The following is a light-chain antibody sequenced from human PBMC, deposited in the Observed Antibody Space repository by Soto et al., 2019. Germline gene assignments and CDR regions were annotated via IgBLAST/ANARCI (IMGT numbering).Light chain of an antibody. CDR1: QSITNR. CDR3: QQSYSTPRT. J-gene: IGKJ5*01. CDR2: DAS. V-gene: IGKV1-39*01. Sequence: IQVTQAPSTLSASLGERVTITCRASQSITNRLAWYQQKPGKAPKVLIYDASNLEYGVPSRFSGSGSGTDFTLTISSLQPEDFATYYCQQSYSTPRTFGQGTRLEIK.